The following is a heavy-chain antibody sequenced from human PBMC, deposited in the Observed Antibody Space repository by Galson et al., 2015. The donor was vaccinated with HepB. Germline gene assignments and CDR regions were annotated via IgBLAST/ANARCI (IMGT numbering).Heavy chain of an antibody. J-gene: IGHJ3*02. CDR3: ARAHEVDYYDSSREAFDI. CDR2: ISSSSSYI. D-gene: IGHD3-22*01. Sequence: SLRLSCAASGFTFSSYSVNWVRQAPGKGLEWVSSISSSSSYIYYADSVKGRFTISRDNAKNSLYLQMNSLRAEDTAVYYCARAHEVDYYDSSREAFDIWGQGTMVTVSS. V-gene: IGHV3-21*01. CDR1: GFTFSSYS.